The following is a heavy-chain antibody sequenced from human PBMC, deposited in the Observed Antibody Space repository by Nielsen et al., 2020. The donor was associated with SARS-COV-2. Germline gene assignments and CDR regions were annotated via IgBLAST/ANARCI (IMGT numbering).Heavy chain of an antibody. CDR3: AREGVSIFDY. D-gene: IGHD6-13*01. CDR2: INTNTGNP. V-gene: IGHV7-4-1*02. Sequence: WVRQALGQGLEWMGWINTNTGNPTYAQGFTGRFVFSLDTSVSTAYLQISSLKAEDTAVYYCAREGVSIFDYWGQGTLVTVSS. J-gene: IGHJ4*02.